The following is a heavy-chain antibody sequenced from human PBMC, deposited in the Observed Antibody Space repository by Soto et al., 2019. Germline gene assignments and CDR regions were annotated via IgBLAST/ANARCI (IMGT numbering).Heavy chain of an antibody. CDR3: ARTDRDFYGLDV. CDR2: ISAAGDP. Sequence: EVQLVESGGGLVQPGGSLRLSCAASGFTFRNYDMHWVRQGTGKGLEWVSGISAAGDPDYADSVEGRFTISRENAQNSFFLQRNILRVGDTAVYYCARTDRDFYGLDVWGQGTTVIVSS. CDR1: GFTFRNYD. J-gene: IGHJ6*02. V-gene: IGHV3-13*05.